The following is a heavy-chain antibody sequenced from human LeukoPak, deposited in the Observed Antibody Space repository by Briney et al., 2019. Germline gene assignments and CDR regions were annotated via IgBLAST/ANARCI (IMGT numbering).Heavy chain of an antibody. CDR2: IYYSGST. V-gene: IGHV4-59*08. D-gene: IGHD6-19*01. CDR1: GGSISSYY. CDR3: ARHSVPGIAVAGPFDY. J-gene: IGHJ4*02. Sequence: SETLSLTRTVSGGSISSYYWSWIRQPPGKGLEWIGYIYYSGSTNYNPSLKSRVTISVDTSKNQFSLKLSSVTAADTAVYYCARHSVPGIAVAGPFDYWGQGTLVTVSS.